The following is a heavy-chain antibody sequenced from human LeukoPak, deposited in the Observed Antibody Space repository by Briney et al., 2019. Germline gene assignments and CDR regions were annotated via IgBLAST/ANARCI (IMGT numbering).Heavy chain of an antibody. CDR1: GASISGSGYY. CDR3: AKSGGYGLIDY. J-gene: IGHJ4*02. V-gene: IGHV4-39*01. Sequence: WETLSLTCTVSGASISGSGYYWGWIRQPPGKGLEWIGSIYSSGSTYYNASLQSRVTISIETSKNQISLRLNSVTAADTAMYYCAKSGGYGLIDYWGQGTLVTVSS. CDR2: IYSSGST. D-gene: IGHD3-16*01.